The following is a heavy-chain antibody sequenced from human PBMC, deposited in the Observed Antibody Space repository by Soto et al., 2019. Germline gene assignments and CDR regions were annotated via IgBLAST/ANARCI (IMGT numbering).Heavy chain of an antibody. V-gene: IGHV1-18*04. CDR2: IKVDSGYT. Sequence: QLQLVQSAAEVKKPGASVRVSCKAYGYPFIKYGISWIRQAPEQGLEWMGWIKVDSGYTNYAQKFQGRVTMTADTSSDTAFMELRGLRLDDTAVYFCATSCDTGLEPWGQGTLVSVSS. D-gene: IGHD3-9*01. J-gene: IGHJ5*02. CDR1: GYPFIKYG. CDR3: ATSCDTGLEP.